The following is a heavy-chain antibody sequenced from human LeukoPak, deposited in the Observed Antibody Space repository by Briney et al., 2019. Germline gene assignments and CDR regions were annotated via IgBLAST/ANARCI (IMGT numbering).Heavy chain of an antibody. CDR1: GGSISRSSYY. CDR2: IYYSGST. D-gene: IGHD4-17*01. CDR3: ARLVTTGSKIYYYYGMDV. Sequence: SETLSLTCTVSGGSISRSSYYWGWIRQPPGKGLEWIGSIYYSGSTYYNPSLKSRVTISVDTSKNQFSLKLSSVTAADTAVYYCARLVTTGSKIYYYYGMDVWGQGTTVTASS. V-gene: IGHV4-39*01. J-gene: IGHJ6*02.